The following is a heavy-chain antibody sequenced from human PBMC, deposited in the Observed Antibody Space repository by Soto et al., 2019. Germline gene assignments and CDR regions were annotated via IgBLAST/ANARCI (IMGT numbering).Heavy chain of an antibody. Sequence: GGSLRLSCAASGFTFISYSMHWVRQAPGKGLEWVSYISPSSGSIYYADSVKGRFTISRDNAKNSLYLQMNSLRAEDTAVYYCARVAYYYDSSGYFDWGQGTLVTVSS. CDR1: GFTFISYS. V-gene: IGHV3-48*01. J-gene: IGHJ4*02. CDR3: ARVAYYYDSSGYFD. D-gene: IGHD3-22*01. CDR2: ISPSSGSI.